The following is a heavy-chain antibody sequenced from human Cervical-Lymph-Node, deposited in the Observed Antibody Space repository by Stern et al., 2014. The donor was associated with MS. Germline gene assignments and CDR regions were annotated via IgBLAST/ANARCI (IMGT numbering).Heavy chain of an antibody. Sequence: EVQLVQSGGGLVKPGGSLRLSCAASGFTFSSYSMNWVRQAPGKGLEWVASISSGGSYIYYADSLKGRFTISRDNAKNSLYLQMNSRRAEDTAVYYCARGRGGNYRYYFDYWGQGTLVTVSS. CDR1: GFTFSSYS. CDR2: ISSGGSYI. CDR3: ARGRGGNYRYYFDY. J-gene: IGHJ4*02. V-gene: IGHV3-21*01. D-gene: IGHD4-23*01.